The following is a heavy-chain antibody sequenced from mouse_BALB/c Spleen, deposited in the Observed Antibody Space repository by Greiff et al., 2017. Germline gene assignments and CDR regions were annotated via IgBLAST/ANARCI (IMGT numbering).Heavy chain of an antibody. J-gene: IGHJ4*01. Sequence: DVKLVESGGGLVKPGGSLKLSCAASGFTFSSYAMSWVRQTPEKRLEWVASISSGGSTYYPDSVKGRFTISRDNARNILYLQMSSLRSEDTAMYYCARNFYDYDYAMDYWGQGTSVTVSS. CDR3: ARNFYDYDYAMDY. CDR2: ISSGGST. V-gene: IGHV5-6-5*01. D-gene: IGHD2-4*01. CDR1: GFTFSSYA.